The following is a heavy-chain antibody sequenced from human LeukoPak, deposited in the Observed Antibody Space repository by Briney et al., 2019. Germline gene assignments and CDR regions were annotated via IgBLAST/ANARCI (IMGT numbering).Heavy chain of an antibody. CDR2: ISGSGGGT. CDR1: GFAFSNFV. Sequence: GGSLRLSCAVSGFAFSNFVMSCVRRAPGEGLVWVSAISGSGGGTYYADSVKGRFTISRDNSKNTLHVQMHSLRGEDTSIYYCAKALSGSDYGMDVWGLGTTVTVSS. CDR3: AKALSGSDYGMDV. V-gene: IGHV3-23*01. J-gene: IGHJ6*02. D-gene: IGHD6-25*01.